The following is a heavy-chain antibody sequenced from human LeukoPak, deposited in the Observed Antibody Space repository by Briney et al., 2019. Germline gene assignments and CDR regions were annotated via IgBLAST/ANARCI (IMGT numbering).Heavy chain of an antibody. CDR2: INPNSGGT. V-gene: IGHV1-2*02. D-gene: IGHD3-10*01. CDR1: GYTFTGYY. Sequence: AASVKVSCKASGYTFTGYYMHWVRQTPGQGLEWMGWINPNSGGTNYAQKFQGRVTMTRDTSISTAYMELSRLRSDDTAVYYCARAPDIGSGSYSYWGQGTLVTVSS. J-gene: IGHJ4*02. CDR3: ARAPDIGSGSYSY.